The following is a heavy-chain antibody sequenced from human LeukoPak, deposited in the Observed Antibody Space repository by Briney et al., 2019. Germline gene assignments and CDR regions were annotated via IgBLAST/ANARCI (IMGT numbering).Heavy chain of an antibody. V-gene: IGHV4-39*01. Sequence: SETLSLTCTVSGGSISNSNYYWGWIRQPPGKGLEWIGNIYYSGGTYYNSSLKSRVTISIDTSKNQFSLKLSSVTAADTAVYYCASLLNGGVAHWFDPWGQGTLVTVSS. CDR1: GGSISNSNYY. CDR2: IYYSGGT. J-gene: IGHJ5*02. D-gene: IGHD7-27*01. CDR3: ASLLNGGVAHWFDP.